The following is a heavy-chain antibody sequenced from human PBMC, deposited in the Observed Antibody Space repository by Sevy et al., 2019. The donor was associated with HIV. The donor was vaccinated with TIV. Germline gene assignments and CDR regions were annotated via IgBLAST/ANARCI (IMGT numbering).Heavy chain of an antibody. V-gene: IGHV7-4-1*02. D-gene: IGHD3-22*01. Sequence: ASVKVSCKASGYTFTSYAMNWVRQAPGQGLEWMGWINTNTGNPTYAQGFTGRFVFSLDTSVSTAYVQISSLKAEDTAVYYCARGNGYYYDSRGYYSRFDYWGHGTLVTVSS. CDR3: ARGNGYYYDSRGYYSRFDY. CDR2: INTNTGNP. CDR1: GYTFTSYA. J-gene: IGHJ4*01.